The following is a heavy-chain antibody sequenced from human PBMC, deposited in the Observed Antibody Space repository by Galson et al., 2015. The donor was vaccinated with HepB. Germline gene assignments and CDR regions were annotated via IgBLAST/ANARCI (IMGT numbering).Heavy chain of an antibody. J-gene: IGHJ3*01. CDR2: ISGNGHDT. CDR3: MRDWTYDFWSGYFGAFDL. Sequence: SLRLSCAASGFTFTNHAIHWVRQAPGKGLEYVSVISGNGHDTYYAESEKGRFSVSRDNSRNWLFLQMSSLRPEDTAVYYCMRDWTYDFWSGYFGAFDLWGQGTLVTVSS. V-gene: IGHV3-64D*09. D-gene: IGHD3-3*01. CDR1: GFTFTNHA.